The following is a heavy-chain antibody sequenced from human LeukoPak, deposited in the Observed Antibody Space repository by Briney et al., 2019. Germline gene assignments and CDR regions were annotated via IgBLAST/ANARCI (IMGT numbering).Heavy chain of an antibody. V-gene: IGHV4-31*03. CDR3: ARDDYDSSRIMDV. CDR1: GGSISSGGYY. Sequence: PSETLSLTCTVSGGSISSGGYYWSWIRQHLGKGLEWIGYIYYSGSTYYNPSLKSRVTISVDTSKNQFSLKLSSVTAADTAVYYCARDDYDSSRIMDVWGQGTTVTVSS. J-gene: IGHJ6*02. D-gene: IGHD3-22*01. CDR2: IYYSGST.